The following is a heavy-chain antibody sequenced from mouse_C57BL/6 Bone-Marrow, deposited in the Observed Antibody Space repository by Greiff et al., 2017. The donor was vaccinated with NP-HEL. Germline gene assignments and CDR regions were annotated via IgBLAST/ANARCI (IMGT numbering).Heavy chain of an antibody. Sequence: VQGVESGPELVKPGASVKLSCKASGYTFTSYDINWVKQRPGQGLEWIGWIYPRDGSTKYNEKFKGKATLTVDTSSSTAYMELHSLTSEDSAVYFCAINYYGSSSYAMDYWGQGTSVTVSS. CDR3: AINYYGSSSYAMDY. CDR1: GYTFTSYD. CDR2: IYPRDGST. D-gene: IGHD1-1*01. J-gene: IGHJ4*01. V-gene: IGHV1-85*01.